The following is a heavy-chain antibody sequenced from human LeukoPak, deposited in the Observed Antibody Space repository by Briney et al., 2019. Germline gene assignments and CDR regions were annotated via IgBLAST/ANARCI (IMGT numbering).Heavy chain of an antibody. D-gene: IGHD1-26*01. CDR2: ISYDGSNK. Sequence: GGSLRLSCAASGFTFSSYGMHWVRQAPGKGLEWVAVISYDGSNKYYADSVKGRFTISRDNSKNTLYLQMNSLRVEDTALYYCVKDIRPGGADVWGQGTTVTVSS. J-gene: IGHJ6*02. CDR3: VKDIRPGGADV. V-gene: IGHV3-30*18. CDR1: GFTFSSYG.